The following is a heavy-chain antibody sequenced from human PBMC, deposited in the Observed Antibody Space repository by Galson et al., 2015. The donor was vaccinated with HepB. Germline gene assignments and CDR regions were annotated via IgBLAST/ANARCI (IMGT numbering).Heavy chain of an antibody. CDR1: GFPFNNAW. J-gene: IGHJ5*02. D-gene: IGHD2-2*02. CDR2: IKSKTDGETI. CDR3: TTDVYYTTYWSWLDP. Sequence: SLRLSCAASGFPFNNAWMTWVRQAPGMGLEWVGRIKSKTDGETIDYAAPVKGRFTISRDDSKNRLYLQMNSLKPGDTAVYYCTTDVYYTTYWSWLDPWGQGTLVTVSS. V-gene: IGHV3-15*05.